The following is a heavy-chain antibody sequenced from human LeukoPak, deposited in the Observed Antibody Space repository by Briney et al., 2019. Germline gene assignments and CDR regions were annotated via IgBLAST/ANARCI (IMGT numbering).Heavy chain of an antibody. J-gene: IGHJ2*01. CDR3: ARAYCSGGSCYWYFDL. D-gene: IGHD2-15*01. Sequence: SQTLSLTCAISGDSVSSNSGAWNWIRQSPSRGLEWLGRTYYRSKWYNEYAVSVKSRITINPDTSKNQFSLQLNSVTPEDTAVYYCARAYCSGGSCYWYFDLWGRGTLVTVSS. CDR1: GDSVSSNSGA. CDR2: TYYRSKWYN. V-gene: IGHV6-1*01.